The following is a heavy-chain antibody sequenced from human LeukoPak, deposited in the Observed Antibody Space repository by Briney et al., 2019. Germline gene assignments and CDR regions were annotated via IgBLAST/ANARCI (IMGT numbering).Heavy chain of an antibody. CDR1: GFTVSSNY. Sequence: GGSLRLSCAASGFTVSSNYRSWVRQAPGKGLECVSVFYSGGDTYYADSVKGRFAISRDNSKNTLYLQMNSLRAEDTAVYYCARERGNDLSSSWYGGYYYYGMDVWGQGTTVTVSS. J-gene: IGHJ6*02. V-gene: IGHV3-66*01. CDR3: ARERGNDLSSSWYGGYYYYGMDV. CDR2: FYSGGDT. D-gene: IGHD6-13*01.